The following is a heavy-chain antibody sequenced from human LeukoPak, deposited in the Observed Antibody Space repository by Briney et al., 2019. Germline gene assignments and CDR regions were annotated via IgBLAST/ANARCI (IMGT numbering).Heavy chain of an antibody. J-gene: IGHJ5*02. CDR1: GGSIGSGSYC. CDR2: IYTSGST. V-gene: IGHV4-61*02. Sequence: SETLSLTCAVSGGSIGSGSYCWSWIRQPAGRGLEWIGRIYTSGSTNYNPSLKSRVTISVDTSKNQFSLKLSSVTAADTAVYYCARGVSSNYDWFDPWGQGTLVTVSS. D-gene: IGHD4-11*01. CDR3: ARGVSSNYDWFDP.